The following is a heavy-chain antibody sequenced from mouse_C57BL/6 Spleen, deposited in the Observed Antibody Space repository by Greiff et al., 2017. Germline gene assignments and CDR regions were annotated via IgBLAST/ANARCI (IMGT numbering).Heavy chain of an antibody. J-gene: IGHJ2*01. Sequence: VQLQQSGAELVRPGASVKLSCTASGFNIKDDYMHWVKQRPEQGLEWIGWIDPENGDTEYASKFQGKATITADTSSNTAYLQLSSLTSEDTAVYYCTTVIYYGNSHFDYWGLGTTLTVSS. CDR1: GFNIKDDY. V-gene: IGHV14-4*01. D-gene: IGHD2-1*01. CDR2: IDPENGDT. CDR3: TTVIYYGNSHFDY.